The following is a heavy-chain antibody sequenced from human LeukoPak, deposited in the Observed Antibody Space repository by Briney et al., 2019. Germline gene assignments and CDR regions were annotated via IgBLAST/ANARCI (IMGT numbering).Heavy chain of an antibody. D-gene: IGHD6-13*01. J-gene: IGHJ4*02. CDR3: ARQEQLAFDY. CDR1: GGTFSRYD. CDR2: IIPMFGVA. Sequence: SVKVSCKASGGTFSRYDINWVRQAPGQGLEWMGGIIPMFGVANYAQKFQGRVTITADESTSTAYMELSSLRSEDTAVYYCARQEQLAFDYWGQGALVTVSS. V-gene: IGHV1-69*01.